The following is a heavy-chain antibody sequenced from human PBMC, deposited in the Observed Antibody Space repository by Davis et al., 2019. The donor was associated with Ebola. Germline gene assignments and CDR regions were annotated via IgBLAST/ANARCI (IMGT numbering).Heavy chain of an antibody. CDR1: GGSISSYY. J-gene: IGHJ4*02. V-gene: IGHV4-59*01. D-gene: IGHD6-13*01. Sequence: MPSETLSLTCTVSGGSISSYYWSWIRQPPGKGLEWIGYIYYSGGTNYNPSLKSRVTISVDTSKNQFSLKVNSVTAADTAVYYCARDPGSSWQYYFDYWGQGTLVTVSS. CDR2: IYYSGGT. CDR3: ARDPGSSWQYYFDY.